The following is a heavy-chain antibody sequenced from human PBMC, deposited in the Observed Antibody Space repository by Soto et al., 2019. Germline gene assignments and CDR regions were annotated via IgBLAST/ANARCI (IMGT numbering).Heavy chain of an antibody. V-gene: IGHV4-30-4*01. CDR2: FYYSGST. CDR3: ARAMVVTQNWFDP. D-gene: IGHD2-21*02. Sequence: QVQLQESGPGLVKPSQTLSLTCTVSGGSISSGDYYWSWIRQPPGKGLEWIGYFYYSGSTYYNPSLKSRVTISVDTSKNQFSLKLSSVTAADTAVYYCARAMVVTQNWFDPWGQGTLVTVSS. CDR1: GGSISSGDYY. J-gene: IGHJ5*02.